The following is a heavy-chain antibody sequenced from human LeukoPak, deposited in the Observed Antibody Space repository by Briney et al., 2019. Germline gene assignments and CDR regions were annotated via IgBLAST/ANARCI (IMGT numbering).Heavy chain of an antibody. CDR1: GFTFSTYS. CDR3: ARDSMTTVTTYTFGDY. J-gene: IGHJ4*02. V-gene: IGHV3-21*01. CDR2: ISSSSSYI. Sequence: PGGSLRLSCAASGFTFSTYSMNWVRQAPGKGLEWVSFISSSSSYIYYANSVKGRFTISRDNSKNMLYLQMGSPRAEDMAVYYCARDSMTTVTTYTFGDYWGQGTLVTVSS. D-gene: IGHD4-17*01.